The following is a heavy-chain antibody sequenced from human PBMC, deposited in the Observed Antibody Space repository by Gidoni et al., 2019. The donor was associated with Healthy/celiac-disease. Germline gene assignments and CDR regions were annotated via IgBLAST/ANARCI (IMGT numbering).Heavy chain of an antibody. CDR2: INPSGGST. CDR1: GYTFTSYY. CDR3: ARDREEWRQEVVVAAFYYYYMDV. V-gene: IGHV1-46*01. D-gene: IGHD2-15*01. Sequence: QVQLVQSGAEVKKPGASVKVSCKASGYTFTSYYMHWVRQAPGQGLEWMGIINPSGGSTSYAQKFQGRVTMTRDTSTSTVYMELSSLRSEDTAVYYCARDREEWRQEVVVAAFYYYYMDVWGKGTTVTVSS. J-gene: IGHJ6*03.